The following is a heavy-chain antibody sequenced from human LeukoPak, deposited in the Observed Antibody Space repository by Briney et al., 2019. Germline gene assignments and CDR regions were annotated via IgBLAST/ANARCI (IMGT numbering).Heavy chain of an antibody. CDR2: INGDGSDT. V-gene: IGHV3-74*01. CDR1: GFTLSSYW. Sequence: PGGSLRLSCAASGFTLSSYWMHWVRQAPGKGLVWVSRINGDGSDTIYGDSVKGRFTISRDNSKNTLYLQMNSLRAEDTALYYCASSRSSTWYGLEYWGQGTLVTVSS. J-gene: IGHJ4*02. CDR3: ASSRSSTWYGLEY. D-gene: IGHD6-13*01.